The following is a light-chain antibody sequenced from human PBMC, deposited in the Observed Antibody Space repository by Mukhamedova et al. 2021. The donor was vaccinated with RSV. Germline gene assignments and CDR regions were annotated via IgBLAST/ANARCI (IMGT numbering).Light chain of an antibody. CDR2: EVS. CDR1: SSDVGSHNY. V-gene: IGLV2-14*01. J-gene: IGLJ3*02. CDR3: SSFTSSSTWV. Sequence: SITISCTGTSSDVGSHNYVSWYQQHPGKAPKLMISEVSNRPSGVSDRFSGSKSGNTASLTISGLQTEDEADYYCSSFTSSSTWV.